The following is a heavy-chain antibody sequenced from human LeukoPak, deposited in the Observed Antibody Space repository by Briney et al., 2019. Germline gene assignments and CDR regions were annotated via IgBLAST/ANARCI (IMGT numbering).Heavy chain of an antibody. CDR3: ARASRGYSGSGTYLYYFDH. Sequence: PGGSLRLSCTVSGFTVSSNSMSWVRQAPGKGLEWVANIKQDGSEKYYVDSVKGRFTISRDNAKNSLYLQMNSLRAEDTAVYYCARASRGYSGSGTYLYYFDHWGQGTLVTVSS. CDR2: IKQDGSEK. V-gene: IGHV3-7*01. D-gene: IGHD3-10*01. J-gene: IGHJ4*02. CDR1: GFTVSSNS.